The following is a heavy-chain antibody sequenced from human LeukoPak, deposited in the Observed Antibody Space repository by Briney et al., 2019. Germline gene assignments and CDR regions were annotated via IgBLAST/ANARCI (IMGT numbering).Heavy chain of an antibody. V-gene: IGHV3-30*04. Sequence: GGSLRLSCAASGFTFSNYDMHWVRQAPGKGLEWVAVISYDGSNKYYADSVKGRFTISRDNSKNTLYLQMNSLRAEDTAVYYCAKDGFNTDSKYGPQEFDYWGQGTVVTVSS. D-gene: IGHD3-10*01. CDR3: AKDGFNTDSKYGPQEFDY. CDR1: GFTFSNYD. CDR2: ISYDGSNK. J-gene: IGHJ4*02.